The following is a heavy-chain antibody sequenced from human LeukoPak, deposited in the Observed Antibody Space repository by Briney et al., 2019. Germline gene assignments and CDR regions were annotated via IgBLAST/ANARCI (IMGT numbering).Heavy chain of an antibody. CDR1: GYTFTGYY. J-gene: IGHJ3*02. V-gene: IGHV1-2*02. CDR2: INPNSGGT. D-gene: IGHD2-15*01. Sequence: ASVKVSCKASGYTFTGYYMHWVRQAPGPGLEWMGWINPNSGGTNYAQKFQGRVTMTRDTSISTAYMEVSRLRSDDTAVYYCARSECSGGICFDAFDIWGQGTMVTVSS. CDR3: ARSECSGGICFDAFDI.